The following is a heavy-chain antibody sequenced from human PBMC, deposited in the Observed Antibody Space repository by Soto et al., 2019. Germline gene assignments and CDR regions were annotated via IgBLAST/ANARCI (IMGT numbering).Heavy chain of an antibody. V-gene: IGHV3-7*01. CDR3: AREQLQVVIPDY. Sequence: EVQLVESGGGLVQPGGSLRLSCAASGFTFSSYWMNWVRQAPGKGLEWVANIKQDGSEKYYVYSVKVRFTISRDNTKNSLYLQMNSLRAEDTAVYYCAREQLQVVIPDYLGQGTLVTVSS. J-gene: IGHJ4*02. CDR1: GFTFSSYW. D-gene: IGHD6-13*01. CDR2: IKQDGSEK.